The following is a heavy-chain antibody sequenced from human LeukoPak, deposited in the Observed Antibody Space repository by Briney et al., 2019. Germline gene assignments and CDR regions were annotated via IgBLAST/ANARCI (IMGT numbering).Heavy chain of an antibody. D-gene: IGHD2-21*02. CDR3: ARGPGGDYTHAFDI. CDR2: ISSSGSTI. V-gene: IGHV3-48*03. J-gene: IGHJ3*02. Sequence: GGSLRLSCAASGFTFSSYETNWVRQAPGKGLEWVSYISSSGSTIYYADSVKGRFTISRDNAKNSLYLQMNSLRAEDTAVYYCARGPGGDYTHAFDIWGQGTMVTVSS. CDR1: GFTFSSYE.